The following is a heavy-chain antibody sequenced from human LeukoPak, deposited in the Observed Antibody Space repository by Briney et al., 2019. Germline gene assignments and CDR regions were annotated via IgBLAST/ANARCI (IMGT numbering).Heavy chain of an antibody. V-gene: IGHV4-59*08. CDR3: ARHYPEDYVWGVNAFDI. CDR2: IYYSGST. D-gene: IGHD3-16*01. Sequence: SETLSLTCTDSGGSISSYYWSWIRQPPGKGLEWIGYIYYSGSTNYNPSLKSRVTISVDTSKNQFSLKLSSVTAADTAVYYCARHYPEDYVWGVNAFDIWGQGTMVTVSS. CDR1: GGSISSYY. J-gene: IGHJ3*02.